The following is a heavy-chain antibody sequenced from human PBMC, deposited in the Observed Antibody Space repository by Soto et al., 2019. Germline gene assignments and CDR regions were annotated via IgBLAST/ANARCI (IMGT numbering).Heavy chain of an antibody. CDR3: AKDSGYQLPDNYFYYGLDV. J-gene: IGHJ6*01. V-gene: IGHV3-30*18. CDR2: ISYDEIDK. D-gene: IGHD2-2*01. Sequence: GGSLRLSCAASVFTFTIHAMPWVRQTPGKGLEWVAAISYDEIDKKYASSVKGRFTVSRDNVKNTLSLQMNSLRPEDTAVYYCAKDSGYQLPDNYFYYGLDVWGQGTTVTVSS. CDR1: VFTFTIHA.